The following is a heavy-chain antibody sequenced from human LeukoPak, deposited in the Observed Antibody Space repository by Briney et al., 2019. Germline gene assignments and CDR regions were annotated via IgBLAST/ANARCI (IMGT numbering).Heavy chain of an antibody. Sequence: PSETLSLTCTVSGGSISSSSYYWGWIRQPPGKGLEWIGSIYYSGSTYYNPSLKSRVTISVDTSKNQFSLKLSSVTAADTAVYYCARRDGYNWYYLDYWGQGTLVTASS. J-gene: IGHJ4*02. D-gene: IGHD5-24*01. CDR2: IYYSGST. CDR1: GGSISSSSYY. V-gene: IGHV4-39*01. CDR3: ARRDGYNWYYLDY.